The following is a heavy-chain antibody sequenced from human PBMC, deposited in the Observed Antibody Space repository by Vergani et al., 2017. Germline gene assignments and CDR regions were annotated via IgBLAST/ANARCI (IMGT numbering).Heavy chain of an antibody. CDR2: ISGSGGST. CDR3: ASSTVSSHRPYYFDY. V-gene: IGHV3-23*01. Sequence: EVQLLESGGGLVQPGGSLRLSCAASGFTFSSYAMSWVRQAPGKGLEWVSAISGSGGSTYYADSVKGRFTISRDNSKNTLYLQMNSLRADDTAVYYCASSTVSSHRPYYFDYWGQGTLVTVSS. CDR1: GFTFSSYA. J-gene: IGHJ4*02. D-gene: IGHD4-17*01.